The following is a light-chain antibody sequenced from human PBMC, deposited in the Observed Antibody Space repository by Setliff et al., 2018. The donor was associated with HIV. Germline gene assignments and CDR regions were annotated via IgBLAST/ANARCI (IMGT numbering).Light chain of an antibody. CDR2: DVS. CDR1: SSDFGGYNY. V-gene: IGLV2-14*03. J-gene: IGLJ1*01. CDR3: SSYTSRNTYV. Sequence: QSALTQPASVSGSPGQSITISCTGASSDFGGYNYVSWYEQHPGKAPKLMIYDVSKRPSGVSNRSSGSKSGNTASLTISGLQAEDEADYYCSSYTSRNTYVFGTGTKVTVL.